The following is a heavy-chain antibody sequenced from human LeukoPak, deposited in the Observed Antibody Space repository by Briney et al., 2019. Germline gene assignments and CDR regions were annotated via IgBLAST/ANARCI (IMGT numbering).Heavy chain of an antibody. V-gene: IGHV3-30-3*01. D-gene: IGHD1-26*01. CDR2: ISYDGSNK. Sequence: PGGSLRLSCAASGFTFSSYAMHWVRQAPGKGLEWVAVISYDGSNKYYADSVKGRFTISRDNSKNTLYLQMNSLRAEDTAVYYCARQDSGSPPGDYWGQGTLVTVSS. J-gene: IGHJ4*02. CDR1: GFTFSSYA. CDR3: ARQDSGSPPGDY.